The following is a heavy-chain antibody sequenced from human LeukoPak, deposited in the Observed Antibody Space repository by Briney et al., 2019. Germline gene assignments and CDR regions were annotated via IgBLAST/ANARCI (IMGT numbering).Heavy chain of an antibody. D-gene: IGHD3-16*01. Sequence: GGSLRLSCAASGFTFSTYWMSWVRQAPGKGLEWVANIKQGGSETHYVDSVKGRFTISRDNAKNSLYLQMNGLRAEDTAVYYCARGGAYYFGYWGQGTVVTVSS. V-gene: IGHV3-7*05. J-gene: IGHJ4*02. CDR1: GFTFSTYW. CDR2: IKQGGSET. CDR3: ARGGAYYFGY.